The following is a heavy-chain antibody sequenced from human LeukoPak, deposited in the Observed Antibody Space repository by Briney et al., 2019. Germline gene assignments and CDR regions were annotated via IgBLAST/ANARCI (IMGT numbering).Heavy chain of an antibody. V-gene: IGHV4-59*08. J-gene: IGHJ4*02. CDR3: ARGAAARTDFDY. CDR1: GGSISSYY. Sequence: SETLSLTCTVSGGSISSYYWSWIRQPPGKGLEWIGYIYYSGSTNYNPSLKSRVTISVDTSKNQFSLKLSSVTAADTAVYYCARGAAARTDFDYWGQGTLVTVSS. CDR2: IYYSGST. D-gene: IGHD6-6*01.